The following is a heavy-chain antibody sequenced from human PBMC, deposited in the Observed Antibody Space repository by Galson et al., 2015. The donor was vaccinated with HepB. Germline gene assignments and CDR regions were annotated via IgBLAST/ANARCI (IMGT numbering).Heavy chain of an antibody. J-gene: IGHJ4*02. V-gene: IGHV3-15*07. CDR2: IKSKIEGGTT. D-gene: IGHD3-9*01. CDR1: GFTFSNAW. Sequence: SLRLSCAASGFTFSNAWMNWVRQAPGKGLEWVGRIKSKIEGGTTDYAAPVQGRFTISRDDSKNTLYLQMNSLKTEDTAVYYCTTDYANYDILTGYLVYFDYWGQGTLVTVSS. CDR3: TTDYANYDILTGYLVYFDY.